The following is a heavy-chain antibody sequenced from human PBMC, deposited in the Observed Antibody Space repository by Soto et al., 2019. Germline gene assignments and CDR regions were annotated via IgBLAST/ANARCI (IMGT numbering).Heavy chain of an antibody. J-gene: IGHJ4*02. CDR1: GYTFTSYD. V-gene: IGHV1-8*01. Sequence: QVQLVQSGAEVKKPGASVKVSCKASGYTFTSYDINWVRQATGQGLEWMGWMNPNSGNTGSAQKFQGRVTMTRNTSISTAYMELSSLRSEDTAVYYCARDQSRLDDSSGYYYFDYWGQGTLVTVSS. CDR2: MNPNSGNT. CDR3: ARDQSRLDDSSGYYYFDY. D-gene: IGHD3-22*01.